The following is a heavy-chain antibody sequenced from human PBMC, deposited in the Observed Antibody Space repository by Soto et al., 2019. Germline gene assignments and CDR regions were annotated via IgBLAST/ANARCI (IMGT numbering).Heavy chain of an antibody. D-gene: IGHD3-22*01. J-gene: IGHJ3*02. Sequence: SETLSLTCTVSGGSISSYYWSWIRQPPGKGLEWIGYIYYSGSTNYNPSLKSRVTISVDTSKNQFSLKLSSVTAADTAVYYCARDSYYYDSSGPGGAFDIWGQGTMVTVSS. CDR1: GGSISSYY. V-gene: IGHV4-59*01. CDR3: ARDSYYYDSSGPGGAFDI. CDR2: IYYSGST.